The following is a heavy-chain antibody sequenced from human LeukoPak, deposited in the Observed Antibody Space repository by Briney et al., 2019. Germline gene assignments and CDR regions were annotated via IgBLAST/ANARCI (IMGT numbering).Heavy chain of an antibody. CDR3: ARAWELLNFDY. CDR2: ISSSSSTI. J-gene: IGHJ4*02. CDR1: GFTFSSYS. V-gene: IGHV3-48*01. D-gene: IGHD1-26*01. Sequence: GGSLRLSCAASGFTFSSYSMNWVRQAPGKGLEWVSYISSSSSTIYYADSVKGRFTISRDNAKNSLYLQMNSLRAEDTAVYYCARAWELLNFDYWGQGTLVTVSS.